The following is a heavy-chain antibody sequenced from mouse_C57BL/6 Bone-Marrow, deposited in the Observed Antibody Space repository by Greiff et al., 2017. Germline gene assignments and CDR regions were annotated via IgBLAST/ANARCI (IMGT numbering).Heavy chain of an antibody. J-gene: IGHJ1*03. CDR2: IYPRSGNT. V-gene: IGHV1-81*01. CDR3: ARPGYYDRWYVDV. D-gene: IGHD2-3*01. Sequence: QVQLQQSGAELARPGASVKMSCKASGYTFTSYGISWVKQRPGQGLEWIGEIYPRSGNTNYNEKFKGKATLTADKSSSTAYMELRSLTSEDAAVYFCARPGYYDRWYVDVGGTGTTVTVSS. CDR1: GYTFTSYG.